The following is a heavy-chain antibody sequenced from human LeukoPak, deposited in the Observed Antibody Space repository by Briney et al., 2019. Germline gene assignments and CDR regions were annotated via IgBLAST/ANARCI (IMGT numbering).Heavy chain of an antibody. CDR1: GVSINSRY. CDR2: ICSSGST. CDR3: ARRWTGENTFGI. Sequence: SETLSLTCIVSGVSINSRYWGWVRQPAGKGLEWIGHICSSGSTFYNPSLKSRVTISVDTSTNHFYLKLTSVTAADTALYYCARRWTGENTFGIWGQGTMVTVSS. V-gene: IGHV4-4*07. J-gene: IGHJ3*02. D-gene: IGHD3/OR15-3a*01.